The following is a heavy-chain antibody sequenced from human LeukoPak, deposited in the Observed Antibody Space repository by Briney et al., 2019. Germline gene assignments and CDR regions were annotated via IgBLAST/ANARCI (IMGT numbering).Heavy chain of an antibody. D-gene: IGHD1-14*01. Sequence: SETLSLTCTLSGVSLSSSSYYWDWLRQPPGKGLEGIGSIYYSGSTHYNPSPKRRVTISVDTSKNQFSLNLSSVTAADTAAYYCARPRSTGRTSVFDYWGQGTLVTVSS. CDR1: GVSLSSSSYY. V-gene: IGHV4-39*01. CDR3: ARPRSTGRTSVFDY. J-gene: IGHJ4*02. CDR2: IYYSGST.